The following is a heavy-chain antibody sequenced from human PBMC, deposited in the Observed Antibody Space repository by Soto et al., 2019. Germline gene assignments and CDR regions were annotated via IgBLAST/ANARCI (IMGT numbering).Heavy chain of an antibody. J-gene: IGHJ6*02. CDR2: IYTSGST. CDR3: ARDVRRYYYDSSGYSKEYYYYGMDV. V-gene: IGHV4-4*07. CDR1: GGSISSYY. D-gene: IGHD3-22*01. Sequence: QVQLQESGPGLVKPSETLSLTCTVSGGSISSYYWSWIRQPAGKGLEWIGRIYTSGSTNYNPSLKSRVTMSVDTSKHQFSLKLSSVTAADTAVYYCARDVRRYYYDSSGYSKEYYYYGMDVWGQGTTVTVSS.